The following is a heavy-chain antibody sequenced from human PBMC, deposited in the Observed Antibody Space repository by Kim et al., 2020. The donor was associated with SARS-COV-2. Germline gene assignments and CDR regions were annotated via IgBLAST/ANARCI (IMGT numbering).Heavy chain of an antibody. J-gene: IGHJ6*02. CDR2: INAGNGNT. Sequence: ASVKVSCKASGYTFTSYAMHWVRQAPGQRLEWMGWINAGNGNTKYSQKFQGRVTITRDTSASTAYMDLSSLRSEDTAVYYCARELSVYYGSGSPLYYYYGMDVWGQGTTVTVSS. D-gene: IGHD3-10*01. CDR3: ARELSVYYGSGSPLYYYYGMDV. V-gene: IGHV1-3*01. CDR1: GYTFTSYA.